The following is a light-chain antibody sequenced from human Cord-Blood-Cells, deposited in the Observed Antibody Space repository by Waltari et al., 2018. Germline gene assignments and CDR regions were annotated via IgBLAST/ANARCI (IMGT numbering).Light chain of an antibody. CDR2: DAS. J-gene: IGKJ5*01. Sequence: DIQMTQSPSSLSASVGARVTITCQARQDISNYLNWYQQKPGKAPKLLIYDASNLETGVPSRFSGSGSGTDFTFTISSLQPEDIATYYCQQYDNLITFGQGTRLEIK. CDR3: QQYDNLIT. V-gene: IGKV1-33*01. CDR1: QDISNY.